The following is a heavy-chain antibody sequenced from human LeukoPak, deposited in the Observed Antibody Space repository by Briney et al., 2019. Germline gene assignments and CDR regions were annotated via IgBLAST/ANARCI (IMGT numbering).Heavy chain of an antibody. D-gene: IGHD3-22*01. CDR3: ARVSGGYYDSSGSDY. CDR2: IIPIFGTA. J-gene: IGHJ4*02. Sequence: SVKVSCKASGGTFSSYAISWVRQAPGQGLEWMGGIIPIFGTANYAQKFQGRVTITADKSTSTAYMELSSLRSEDTAVYYCARVSGGYYDSSGSDYWGQGTLVTVSS. CDR1: GGTFSSYA. V-gene: IGHV1-69*06.